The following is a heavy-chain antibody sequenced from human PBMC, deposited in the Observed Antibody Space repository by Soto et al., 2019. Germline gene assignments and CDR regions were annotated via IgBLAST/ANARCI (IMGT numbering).Heavy chain of an antibody. V-gene: IGHV1-18*01. D-gene: IGHD4-17*01. CDR1: GFTFTSYG. J-gene: IGHJ4*02. CDR2: ISAYNGNT. CDR3: ARDHDYGDYVRRQGLRY. Sequence: QVQLVQSGAEVKKPGASVKVSCKASGFTFTSYGISWVRQAPGQGLEWMGWISAYNGNTNYAQKLQGRVTMTTDTSTSTAYMELRSLRSDDTAVYYCARDHDYGDYVRRQGLRYWGQGTLVTVSS.